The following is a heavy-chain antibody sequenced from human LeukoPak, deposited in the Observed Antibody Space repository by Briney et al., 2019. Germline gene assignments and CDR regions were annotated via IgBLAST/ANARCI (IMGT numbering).Heavy chain of an antibody. Sequence: ASVKVSCKASGYTFTSYDINWVRQATGQGLEWMGWMNPNSGNTGYAQKFQGRVTMTRNTSISTAHMELSSLRSEDTAVYYCASMGYCSGGSCYPYYYYGMDVWGQGTTVTVSS. V-gene: IGHV1-8*01. J-gene: IGHJ6*02. CDR2: MNPNSGNT. D-gene: IGHD2-15*01. CDR1: GYTFTSYD. CDR3: ASMGYCSGGSCYPYYYYGMDV.